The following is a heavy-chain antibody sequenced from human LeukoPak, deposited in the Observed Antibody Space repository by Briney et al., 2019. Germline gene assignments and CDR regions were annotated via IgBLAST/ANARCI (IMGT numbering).Heavy chain of an antibody. CDR2: IDPNSGGT. J-gene: IGHJ4*02. CDR3: ARGEITSGGVIVVFDY. V-gene: IGHV1-2*02. CDR1: GYTFTRYY. Sequence: GASVKVSCKASGYTFTRYYMHWVRQAPGQGLEWMGWIDPNSGGTNYAQKFHGRVTMTRDTSISTAYMELSSLRSDDTAVYYCARGEITSGGVIVVFDYWGQGTLVTVSS. D-gene: IGHD3-16*02.